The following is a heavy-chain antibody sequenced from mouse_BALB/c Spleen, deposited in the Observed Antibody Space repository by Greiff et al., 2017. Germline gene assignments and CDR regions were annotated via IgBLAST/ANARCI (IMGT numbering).Heavy chain of an antibody. J-gene: IGHJ4*01. D-gene: IGHD1-1*01. CDR1: GFSLSTSGMG. Sequence: QVQLKESGPGILQPSQTLSLTCSFSGFSLSTSGMGVSWIRQPSGKGLEWLAHIYWDDDKRYNPSLKSRLTISKDTSRNQVFLKITSVDTADTATYYCARSLRDYAMDYWGQGTSVTVSS. CDR3: ARSLRDYAMDY. CDR2: IYWDDDK. V-gene: IGHV8-12*01.